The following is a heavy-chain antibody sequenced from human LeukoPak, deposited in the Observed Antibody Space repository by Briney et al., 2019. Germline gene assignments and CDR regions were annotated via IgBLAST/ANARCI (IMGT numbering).Heavy chain of an antibody. CDR3: ARVGQGCFDL. J-gene: IGHJ2*01. CDR1: GGSISTYY. Sequence: PSETLSLTCTVPGGSISTYYWSWIRQPPGKGLEWLGYIDYSGSTNYNPSLKSRVTISVDTSKNQFSLRLSSVTAADTATYYCARVGQGCFDLWGRGTLVTVSS. V-gene: IGHV4-59*01. CDR2: IDYSGST.